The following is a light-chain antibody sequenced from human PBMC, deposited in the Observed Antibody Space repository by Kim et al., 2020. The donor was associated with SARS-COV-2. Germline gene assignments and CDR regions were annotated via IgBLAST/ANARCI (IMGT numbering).Light chain of an antibody. CDR1: QSVSSSY. V-gene: IGKV3-20*01. J-gene: IGKJ4*01. CDR2: GAS. Sequence: SPGERATPPCRASQSVSSSYLAWYQQKPGQAPRLLIYGASSRATGIPDRFSGSGSGTDFTLTISRLEPEDFAVYYCQQYGSSSLTFGGGTKVDIK. CDR3: QQYGSSSLT.